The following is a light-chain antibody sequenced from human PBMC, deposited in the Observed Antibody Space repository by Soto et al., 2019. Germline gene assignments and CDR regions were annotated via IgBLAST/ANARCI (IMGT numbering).Light chain of an antibody. Sequence: EIVVTQSPATLSVSPGERVTLSCRASQSVSSSLAWYQQRPGQAPRLLIYDTSTRAPGIAARFSGSGSGTEFTLTFSSRQSEDVAVYSCQQYVHWPPGTFGQGTTVEIK. CDR1: QSVSSS. CDR3: QQYVHWPPGT. V-gene: IGKV3-15*01. J-gene: IGKJ1*01. CDR2: DTS.